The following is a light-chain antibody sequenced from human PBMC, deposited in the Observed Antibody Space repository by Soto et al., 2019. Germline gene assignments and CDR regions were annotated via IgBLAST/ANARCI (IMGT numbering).Light chain of an antibody. V-gene: IGLV2-8*01. CDR1: SSDVGGYNY. Sequence: QSALTQPPSASGSPGQSVTISCTGTSSDVGGYNYVSWYQQHPGKAPKLLIYEVIKRPSGVPVRFSASRSGNTASLTVSGLQAEDEADYYCSSYAGSNTPYVFG. J-gene: IGLJ1*01. CDR3: SSYAGSNTPYV. CDR2: EVI.